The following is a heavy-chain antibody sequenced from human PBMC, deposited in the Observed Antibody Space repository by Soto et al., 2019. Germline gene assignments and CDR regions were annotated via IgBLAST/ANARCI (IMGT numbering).Heavy chain of an antibody. CDR1: GGSISISNW. Sequence: PSEPLSPTCPFSGGSISISNWWSWVRQPPGKGLEWIGEIYHSGSTNYNPSLKSRVTISVDKSKNQFSLKLSSVTAADTAVYYCARDGFMLGRSYYYGMDVWGQGTTVT. V-gene: IGHV4-4*02. D-gene: IGHD2-8*01. CDR3: ARDGFMLGRSYYYGMDV. J-gene: IGHJ6*02. CDR2: IYHSGST.